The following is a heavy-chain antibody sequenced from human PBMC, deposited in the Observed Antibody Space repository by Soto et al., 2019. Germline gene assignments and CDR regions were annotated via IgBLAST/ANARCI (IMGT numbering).Heavy chain of an antibody. J-gene: IGHJ4*03. CDR2: IWYDGSNK. V-gene: IGHV3-33*01. CDR1: GFTFSSYG. D-gene: IGHD6-19*01. Sequence: GGSLRLSCSASGFTFSSYGIHWVRHAPGKGLEWVAVIWYDGSNKYYADSVKGRFTISRDNSKNTLYLQMNSLRAEDTAVYYCARDKYSSCGYLLQPRDAIDFWGPGIMVTLSS. CDR3: ARDKYSSCGYLLQPRDAIDF.